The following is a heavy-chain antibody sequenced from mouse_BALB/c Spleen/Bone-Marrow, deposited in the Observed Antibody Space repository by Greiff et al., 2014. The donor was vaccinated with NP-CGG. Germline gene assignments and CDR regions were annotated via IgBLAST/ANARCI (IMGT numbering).Heavy chain of an antibody. D-gene: IGHD2-4*01. V-gene: IGHV1-80*01. Sequence: VQLQQSGAELVRPGSSVKISCKASGYAFSSYWMNWVKQRPGQGLEWIGQIYPGVGDPNYNGKFKGKATLTADKSSSTAYMQLRSLTSEDSDVYFCAREGYDYDGFAYWGQGTLVTVSA. CDR1: GYAFSSYW. J-gene: IGHJ3*01. CDR2: IYPGVGDP. CDR3: AREGYDYDGFAY.